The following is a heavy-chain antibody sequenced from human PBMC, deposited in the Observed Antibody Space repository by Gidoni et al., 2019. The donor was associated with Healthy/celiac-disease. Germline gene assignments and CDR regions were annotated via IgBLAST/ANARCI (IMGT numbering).Heavy chain of an antibody. V-gene: IGHV3-43*01. Sequence: EAQLVESVGVVVQPGGPLRLSCAASRFTFDDYTMHWVRHAPGKGLGWISLSSWDGGSTDYADSVKGRITISRDNSKNSLYLQMNSLRSEDTALYYCEKGDHADGFDYWGQGTLVTVSS. CDR2: SSWDGGST. J-gene: IGHJ4*02. CDR1: RFTFDDYT. D-gene: IGHD2-21*01. CDR3: EKGDHADGFDY.